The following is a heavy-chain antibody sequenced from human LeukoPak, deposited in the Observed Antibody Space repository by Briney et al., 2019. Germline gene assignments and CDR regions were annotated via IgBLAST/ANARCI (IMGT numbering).Heavy chain of an antibody. CDR3: ARSRSGVAVPAAIVAFDI. D-gene: IGHD2-2*01. V-gene: IGHV4-31*03. CDR2: IYYSGST. CDR1: GGSISIGGHY. Sequence: SQTLSLTCTVSGGSISIGGHYWSWIRQHPGKGLEWIGYIYYSGSTYYNPSLKSRVAISVDTSKNQFSLNLSSVTAADTAVYYCARSRSGVAVPAAIVAFDIWGQGTMVTVSS. J-gene: IGHJ3*02.